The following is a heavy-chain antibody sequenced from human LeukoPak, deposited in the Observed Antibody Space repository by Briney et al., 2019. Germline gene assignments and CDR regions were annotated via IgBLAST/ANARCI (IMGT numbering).Heavy chain of an antibody. CDR2: IYYSGST. CDR1: GGSISSYY. J-gene: IGHJ4*02. Sequence: SETLSLTCTVSGGSISSYYWSWIRQPPGKGLEWIGYIYYSGSTNYNPSLKSRVTISVDTSKNQFSLKLSSVTAADTAVYYCARWSYGSGSDYWGQGTLVTVSS. D-gene: IGHD3-10*01. V-gene: IGHV4-59*08. CDR3: ARWSYGSGSDY.